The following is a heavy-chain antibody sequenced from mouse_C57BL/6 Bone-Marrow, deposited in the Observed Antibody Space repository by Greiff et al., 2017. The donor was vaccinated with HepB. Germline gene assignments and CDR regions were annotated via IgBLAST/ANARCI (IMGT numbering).Heavy chain of an antibody. D-gene: IGHD2-1*01. CDR3: ARSRAIYYGNYGFAY. CDR1: GYTFTDHT. V-gene: IGHV1-78*01. Sequence: QVQLQQSDAELVKPGASVKISCKVSGYTFTDHTIHWMKQRPEQGLEWIGYIYPRDGSTKYNEKFKGKAILTADKSSSTAYMQLNSLTSEDSAVYFCARSRAIYYGNYGFAYWGQGTLVTVSA. CDR2: IYPRDGST. J-gene: IGHJ3*01.